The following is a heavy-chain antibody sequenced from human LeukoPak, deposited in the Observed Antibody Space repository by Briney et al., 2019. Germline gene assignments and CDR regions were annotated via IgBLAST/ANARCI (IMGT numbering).Heavy chain of an antibody. D-gene: IGHD6-13*01. Sequence: ASVKVSCKASGYTFTSYGISWVRQAPGQGLEWMGWISAYNGNTNYAQKLQGRVTMTTDTSTSTAYMELRSLRSDDTAVYYCARDGPWRVYSSSSDYWGQGTLVTVSS. V-gene: IGHV1-18*01. CDR2: ISAYNGNT. CDR3: ARDGPWRVYSSSSDY. CDR1: GYTFTSYG. J-gene: IGHJ4*02.